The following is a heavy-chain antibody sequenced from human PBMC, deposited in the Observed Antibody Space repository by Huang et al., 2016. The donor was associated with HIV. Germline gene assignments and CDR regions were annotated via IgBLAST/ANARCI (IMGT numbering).Heavy chain of an antibody. V-gene: IGHV3-30*02. Sequence: QVQLVESGGGVVQPGGSLRLSCVASGFTFSSYGMHWVSQAPGKGLGWVAFIRNDGNNKYYVDSVKGRFTISRDNSKNTMFLQMNSLRAEDTAVYYCVGTYGNFDFWGQGTLVTVSS. CDR3: VGTYGNFDF. CDR1: GFTFSSYG. J-gene: IGHJ4*02. CDR2: IRNDGNNK. D-gene: IGHD3-10*01.